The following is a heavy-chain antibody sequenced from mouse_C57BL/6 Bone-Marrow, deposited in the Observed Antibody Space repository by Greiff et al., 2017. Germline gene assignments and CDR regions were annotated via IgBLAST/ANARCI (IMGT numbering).Heavy chain of an antibody. D-gene: IGHD4-1*01. V-gene: IGHV14-4*01. CDR3: TLTPFAY. CDR1: GFNIKDDY. J-gene: IGHJ3*01. Sequence: EVQLQQSGAELVRPGVSVKLSCTASGFNIKDDYMHWVKQRPEQGLEWIGWIDPENGDTEYASKFQGKATITADTSSNTAYLQLSSLTSEDTAVYYCTLTPFAYWGQGTLVTVSA. CDR2: IDPENGDT.